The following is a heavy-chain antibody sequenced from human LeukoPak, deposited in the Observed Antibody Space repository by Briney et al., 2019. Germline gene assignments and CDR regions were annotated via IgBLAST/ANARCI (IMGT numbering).Heavy chain of an antibody. CDR1: GYTLTELS. J-gene: IGHJ4*02. CDR3: ARVWSARELLD. Sequence: ASVKVSCKVSGYTLTELSMHWVRQAPGQGLEWMGGIIPIFGTANYAQKFQGRVTITADESTSTAYMELSSLRSEDTAVYYCARVWSARELLDWGQGTLVTVSS. CDR2: IIPIFGTA. V-gene: IGHV1-69*13. D-gene: IGHD1-26*01.